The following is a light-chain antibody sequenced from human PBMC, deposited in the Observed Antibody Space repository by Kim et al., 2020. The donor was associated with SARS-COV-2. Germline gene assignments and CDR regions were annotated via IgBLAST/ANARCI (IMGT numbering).Light chain of an antibody. V-gene: IGKV1-5*03. CDR3: QQYNSYPYT. CDR2: KAS. Sequence: SASVGDRVTITCRASQSISSWLAWYQQKPGKAPKLLIYKASSLESGVPSRFSGSGSETEFTLTISSLQPDDFATYYCQQYNSYPYTFGHGTKLEI. J-gene: IGKJ2*01. CDR1: QSISSW.